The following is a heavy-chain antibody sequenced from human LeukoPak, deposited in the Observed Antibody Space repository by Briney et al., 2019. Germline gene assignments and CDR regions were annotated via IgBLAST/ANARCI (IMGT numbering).Heavy chain of an antibody. Sequence: PSETLSLTCTVSGGSISSGDYYWGWIRQPPGKGLEWIGYIYYSGTTYYNPSLKSRVTISVDTSKNQFSLKLTSVTAADTAVYFCARSPYGSGSYYWGQGTLVTVSS. CDR1: GGSISSGDYY. V-gene: IGHV4-30-4*08. CDR2: IYYSGTT. J-gene: IGHJ4*02. D-gene: IGHD3-10*01. CDR3: ARSPYGSGSYY.